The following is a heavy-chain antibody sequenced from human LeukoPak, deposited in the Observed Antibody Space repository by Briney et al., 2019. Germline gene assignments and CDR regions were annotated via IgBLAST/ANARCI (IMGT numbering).Heavy chain of an antibody. CDR1: GYTFTSYD. CDR3: ARSVRGDTGPGPGDY. Sequence: ASVKVSCKASGYTFTSYDITWVRQATGQGLEWMGWMNPNSGNTGYAQKFQGRVTMTRDTSTSTVYMELSSLRSEDTAVYYCARSVRGDTGPGPGDYWGQGTLVTVSS. V-gene: IGHV1-8*01. J-gene: IGHJ4*02. CDR2: MNPNSGNT. D-gene: IGHD4-17*01.